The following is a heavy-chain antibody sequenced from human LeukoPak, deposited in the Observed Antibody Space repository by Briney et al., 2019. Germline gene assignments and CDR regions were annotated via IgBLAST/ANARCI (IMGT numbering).Heavy chain of an antibody. J-gene: IGHJ4*02. Sequence: GGSLRLSCAAFGFTFSSYTMNWVRQAPGKGLEWVSSISSSGSYIYYEDSLKGRFTISRDNAKNSLYLQMNSLRAEDTALYYCARPGYSGYIIGYYFDYWGQGTLVTVSS. CDR1: GFTFSSYT. D-gene: IGHD5-12*01. CDR3: ARPGYSGYIIGYYFDY. CDR2: ISSSGSYI. V-gene: IGHV3-21*06.